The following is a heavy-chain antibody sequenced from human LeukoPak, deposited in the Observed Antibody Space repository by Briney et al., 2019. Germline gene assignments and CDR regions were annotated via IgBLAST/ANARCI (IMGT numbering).Heavy chain of an antibody. CDR2: INPSGGRS. V-gene: IGHV1-46*01. Sequence: ASVKVSCKASGGTFSSYAISWVRQAPGQGLEWMGIINPSGGRSIYAQKFQGRVTFTRDMSTSRVYMELSSLRSEDTAVYYCARDPKDETSGYYYFDYWGQGTLVTVSS. CDR3: ARDPKDETSGYYYFDY. J-gene: IGHJ4*02. D-gene: IGHD3-22*01. CDR1: GGTFSSYA.